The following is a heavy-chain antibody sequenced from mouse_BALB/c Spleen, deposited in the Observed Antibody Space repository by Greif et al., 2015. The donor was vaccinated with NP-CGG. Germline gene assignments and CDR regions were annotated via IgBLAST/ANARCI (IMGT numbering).Heavy chain of an antibody. J-gene: IGHJ3*01. Sequence: VQLVESGAELARPGASVKLSCKASGYTFTSYWMQWVKQRPGQGLEWIGAIYPGDGDTRYTQKFKGKATLTADKSSSTAYMQLSSLASEDSAVYYCARSYGKGPWFAYWGQGTLVTVSA. CDR3: ARSYGKGPWFAY. D-gene: IGHD2-10*02. V-gene: IGHV1-87*01. CDR1: GYTFTSYW. CDR2: IYPGDGDT.